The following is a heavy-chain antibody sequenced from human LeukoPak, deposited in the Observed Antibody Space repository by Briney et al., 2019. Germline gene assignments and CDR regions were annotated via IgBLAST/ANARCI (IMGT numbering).Heavy chain of an antibody. CDR3: AKTFHDYVWGTLDAFHT. CDR2: IDRDGGSE. V-gene: IGHV3-74*01. Sequence: GGSLRLSCVASGFNFSDSWMHWVRQAPGRGLVWVSRIDRDGGSETYADSVKGRFAISRDNAKNTLYLQMNSLRAEDTAVYYCAKTFHDYVWGTLDAFHTWGQGTMVTVSS. D-gene: IGHD3-16*01. J-gene: IGHJ3*02. CDR1: GFNFSDSW.